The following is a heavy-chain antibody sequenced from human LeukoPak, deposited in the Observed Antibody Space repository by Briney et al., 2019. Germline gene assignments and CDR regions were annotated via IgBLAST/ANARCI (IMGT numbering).Heavy chain of an antibody. CDR1: GGSISSGGYS. J-gene: IGHJ6*02. D-gene: IGHD3-3*01. V-gene: IGHV4-30-2*01. Sequence: SQTLSLTCAVSGGSISSGGYSWSWIRQPPGKGLEWIGYIYHSGSTYYNPSLKSRVTISVDRSKNQFSLKLSSVTAADTAVYYCASRDQDFWSGYWDVWGQGTTVTVSS. CDR2: IYHSGST. CDR3: ASRDQDFWSGYWDV.